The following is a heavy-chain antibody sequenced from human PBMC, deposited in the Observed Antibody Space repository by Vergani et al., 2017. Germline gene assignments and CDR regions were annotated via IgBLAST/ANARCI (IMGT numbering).Heavy chain of an antibody. Sequence: QVQLVQSGAEVKKPGASVKVSCKASGYTFTTYDINWVRQATGQGLEWMGWMNPNSGNTGYAQKFQGRVTMTRKTSITTAYMELSSLRSDDTAVYFCVTGRGIYWGQGTNITVSS. CDR2: MNPNSGNT. CDR3: VTGRGIY. V-gene: IGHV1-8*01. D-gene: IGHD6-13*01. J-gene: IGHJ3*01. CDR1: GYTFTTYD.